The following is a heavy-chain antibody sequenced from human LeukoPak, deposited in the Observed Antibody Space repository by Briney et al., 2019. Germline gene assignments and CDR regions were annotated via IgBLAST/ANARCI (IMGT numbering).Heavy chain of an antibody. Sequence: GRSLRLSCAASGFTFSSYAMHWVRQAPGKGLEWVAVISYDGSNKYYADSVKGRFTISRDNSKNTLYLQMNSLRAEDTAVYYCARDVMPGYCSGGSCQPGNYWGQGTLVTVSS. CDR3: ARDVMPGYCSGGSCQPGNY. V-gene: IGHV3-30-3*01. J-gene: IGHJ4*02. CDR2: ISYDGSNK. CDR1: GFTFSSYA. D-gene: IGHD2-15*01.